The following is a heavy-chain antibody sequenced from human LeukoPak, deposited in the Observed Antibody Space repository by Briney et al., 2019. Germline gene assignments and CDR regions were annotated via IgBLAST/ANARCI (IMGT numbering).Heavy chain of an antibody. CDR3: AYSGWSLYYFDY. CDR1: GGSISSYY. D-gene: IGHD6-19*01. CDR2: IHYSGST. Sequence: SETLSLTFTVSGGSISSYYWSWIRQPPGKGLEWIGYIHYSGSTNYNPSLKSRVTISVDTSKNQFSLKLSSVTAADTAVYYCAYSGWSLYYFDYWGQGTLVTVSS. V-gene: IGHV4-59*01. J-gene: IGHJ4*02.